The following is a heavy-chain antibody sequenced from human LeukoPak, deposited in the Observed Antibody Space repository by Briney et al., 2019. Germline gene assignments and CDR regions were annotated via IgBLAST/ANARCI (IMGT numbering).Heavy chain of an antibody. D-gene: IGHD3-10*01. J-gene: IGHJ4*02. CDR2: IYYSGST. CDR3: ARIYGSGSYPHYFDY. Sequence: PSETLSLTCTVSGGAISSSSYYWGWIRQPPGKGLEWIGSIYYSGSTYSNQSLKSPVSISVDTSKNHFSLTLSSVTAADTAVYFCARIYGSGSYPHYFDYWGQGTLVTVSS. CDR1: GGAISSSSYY. V-gene: IGHV4-39*02.